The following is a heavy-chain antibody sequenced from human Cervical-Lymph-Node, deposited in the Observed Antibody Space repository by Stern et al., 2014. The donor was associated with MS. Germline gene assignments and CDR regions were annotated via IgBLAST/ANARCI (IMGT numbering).Heavy chain of an antibody. Sequence: EVQLVESGGGLVKPGESLRLSCAASGFTFSFYSMSWVRPAPGKGLEWVSSISSSSDYIYYADSVKGRFIISRDNAKNSLFLQMNTLRAEDTAVYYCASRVVATTFDYWGQGILVTVSS. D-gene: IGHD2-15*01. CDR2: ISSSSDYI. CDR1: GFTFSFYS. J-gene: IGHJ4*02. V-gene: IGHV3-21*01. CDR3: ASRVVATTFDY.